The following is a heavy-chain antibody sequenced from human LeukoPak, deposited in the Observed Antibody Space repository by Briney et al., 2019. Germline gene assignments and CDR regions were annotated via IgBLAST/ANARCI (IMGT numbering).Heavy chain of an antibody. CDR3: ARGYCSGSYYFDY. CDR2: ISSSSSYI. D-gene: IGHD3-10*01. J-gene: IGHJ4*02. CDR1: GFTFSSYS. V-gene: IGHV3-21*01. Sequence: GGSLRLSCAASGFTFSSYSMNWVRQAPGKGLEWVSSISSSSSYIYYADSVKGRFTISRDNAKNSLYLQMNSLRAEDTAVYYCARGYCSGSYYFDYWGQRTLVSVSS.